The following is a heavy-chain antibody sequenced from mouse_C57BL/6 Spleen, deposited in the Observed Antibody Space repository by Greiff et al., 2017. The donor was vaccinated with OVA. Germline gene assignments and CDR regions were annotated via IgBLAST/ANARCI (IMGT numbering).Heavy chain of an antibody. CDR1: GFTFSDYY. D-gene: IGHD1-1*01. CDR3: ARIYYYGSSAWFAY. V-gene: IGHV5-16*01. J-gene: IGHJ3*01. Sequence: EVKLMESEGGLVQPGSSMKLSCTASGFTFSDYYMAWVRQVPEKGLEWVANINYDGSSTYYLDSLKSRFIISRDNAKNILYLQMSSLKSEDTATYYCARIYYYGSSAWFAYWGQGTLVTVSA. CDR2: INYDGSST.